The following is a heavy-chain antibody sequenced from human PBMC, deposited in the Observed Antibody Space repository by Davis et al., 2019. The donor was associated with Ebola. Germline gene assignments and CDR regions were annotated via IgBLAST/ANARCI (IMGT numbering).Heavy chain of an antibody. J-gene: IGHJ4*02. D-gene: IGHD6-19*01. Sequence: GESLKISCRVSGFTFGDYAINWVRQAPGKGLEWVSSISSDSDYIYYADSAKGRFTISRDNAKNSLFLQMDSLRAEDTAVYYCARDLDSSGWYSLGNDYWGQGTLVTVSS. CDR1: GFTFGDYA. CDR3: ARDLDSSGWYSLGNDY. CDR2: ISSDSDYI. V-gene: IGHV3-21*01.